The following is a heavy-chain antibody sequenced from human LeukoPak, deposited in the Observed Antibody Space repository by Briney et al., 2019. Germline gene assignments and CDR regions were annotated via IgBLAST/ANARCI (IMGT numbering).Heavy chain of an antibody. CDR3: AKDISYGDYHGMDV. V-gene: IGHV3-9*01. Sequence: GGSLRLSCAASGFTFDDYAMHWVRQAPGKGLEWVSGISWNSGSIGYADSVKGRFTISRDNAKNSLYLQMNSLRAEDTALYYCAKDISYGDYHGMDVWGQGTTVTVSS. J-gene: IGHJ6*02. CDR1: GFTFDDYA. D-gene: IGHD4-17*01. CDR2: ISWNSGSI.